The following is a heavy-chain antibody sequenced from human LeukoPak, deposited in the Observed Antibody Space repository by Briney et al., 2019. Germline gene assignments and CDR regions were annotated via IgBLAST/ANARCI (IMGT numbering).Heavy chain of an antibody. CDR2: IKQDGSKK. CDR3: TRVGYIDEGIDY. Sequence: GALKLFCGAFGFPLRRLWMNWVRPAPGEGLGWVANIKQDGSKKSYVDSVKGRFTISRDNAKNSLYLQMNSLRAEDTAIYYCTRVGYIDEGIDYWGQGTLVTVSS. CDR1: GFPLRRLW. V-gene: IGHV3-7*04. J-gene: IGHJ4*02. D-gene: IGHD5-24*01.